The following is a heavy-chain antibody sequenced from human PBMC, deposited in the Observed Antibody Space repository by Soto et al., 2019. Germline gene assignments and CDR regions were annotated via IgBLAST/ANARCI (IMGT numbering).Heavy chain of an antibody. D-gene: IGHD3-16*01. CDR3: AREAMTSAMGYYYGTDV. Sequence: QVQLVQSGAEVKKPGSSVKVSCKASGGTFSSYAISWVRQAPGQGLEWMGGIIPIFGTANYAQKFQGRVKVPADESTSTAYMERSSRRAEDPAGYYGAREAMTSAMGYYYGTDVGGQGTTVTVSS. V-gene: IGHV1-69*12. CDR1: GGTFSSYA. J-gene: IGHJ6*02. CDR2: IIPIFGTA.